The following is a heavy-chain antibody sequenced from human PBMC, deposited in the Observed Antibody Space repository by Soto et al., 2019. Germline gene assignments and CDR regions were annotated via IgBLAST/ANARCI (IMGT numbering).Heavy chain of an antibody. Sequence: TLSLTCTVSGGSNIRDGYYWSWIRQHPGKGLEWIAYISYSGSSYSNPSLKSRVTISADTSKNQFSLRLTSVTAADTAVYFCARATPAGSADFWGQGTLVTVSS. CDR1: GGSNIRDGYY. CDR2: ISYSGSS. J-gene: IGHJ4*02. V-gene: IGHV4-31*03. CDR3: ARATPAGSADF. D-gene: IGHD2-2*01.